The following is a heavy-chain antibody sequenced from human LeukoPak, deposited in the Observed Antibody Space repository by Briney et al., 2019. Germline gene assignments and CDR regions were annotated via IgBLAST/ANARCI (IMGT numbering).Heavy chain of an antibody. Sequence: GGSLRLSCAASGFTFSNYAMNWVRPAPGRGLEWGSAICGSGGSTYYADSVKGRFTISRDNSKNTLYLQMNSLRAEDTAVYYCAKDLAGSGSYSFDYWGQGTLVTVSP. CDR3: AKDLAGSGSYSFDY. V-gene: IGHV3-23*01. D-gene: IGHD1-26*01. J-gene: IGHJ4*02. CDR1: GFTFSNYA. CDR2: ICGSGGST.